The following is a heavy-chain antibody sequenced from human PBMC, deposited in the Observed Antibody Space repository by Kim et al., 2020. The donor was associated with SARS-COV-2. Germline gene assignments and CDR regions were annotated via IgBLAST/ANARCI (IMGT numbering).Heavy chain of an antibody. CDR2: IKRDGSDK. CDR1: GFTFNRFW. D-gene: IGHD3-10*01. CDR3: ARMFGSGTPWYFDY. V-gene: IGHV3-7*03. J-gene: IGHJ4*02. Sequence: GGSLRLSCAVSGFTFNRFWMSWVRQAPGKGLEWVANIKRDGSDKYYVDSVEGRFIISRDNAKNSLYLQINSLRAEDTAVYYCARMFGSGTPWYFDYWGEGTVVSVSS.